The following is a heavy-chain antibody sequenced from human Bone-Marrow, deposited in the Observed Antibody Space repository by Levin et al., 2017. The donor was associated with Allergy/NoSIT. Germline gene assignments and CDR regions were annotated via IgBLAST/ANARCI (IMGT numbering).Heavy chain of an antibody. D-gene: IGHD6-19*01. CDR1: GFTFSSYG. V-gene: IGHV3-30*03. Sequence: GESLKISCAASGFTFSSYGMHWVRQAPGKGLEWVAVISYDGSNKYYADSVKGRFTISRDNSKNTLYLQMNSLRAEDTAVYYCASPVAARLKYWYFDLWGRGTLVTVSS. CDR2: ISYDGSNK. J-gene: IGHJ2*01. CDR3: ASPVAARLKYWYFDL.